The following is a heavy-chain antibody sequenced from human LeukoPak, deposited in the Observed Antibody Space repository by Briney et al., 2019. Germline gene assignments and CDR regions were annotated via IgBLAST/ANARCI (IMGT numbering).Heavy chain of an antibody. V-gene: IGHV3-23*01. D-gene: IGHD2-2*01. J-gene: IGHJ4*02. CDR1: GFTSSDYT. CDR3: AKDRYCSSTNCPYDY. Sequence: GGSLRLSCAASGFTSSDYTMNWVRQAPGKGLEWVSGFSVSDDSTYYADSVKGRFTMSRDNSNNMLYLQMNSLRAEDTAVYYCAKDRYCSSTNCPYDYWGQGTLVTVSS. CDR2: FSVSDDST.